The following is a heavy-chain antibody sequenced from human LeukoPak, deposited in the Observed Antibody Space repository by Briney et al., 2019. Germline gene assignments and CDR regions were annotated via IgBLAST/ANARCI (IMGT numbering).Heavy chain of an antibody. Sequence: GGSLRLSCAASGFTFNIFSMDWVRQTPGKGLEWVSSISSSTTYTYHADSVKGRSTISRDNAKNSLYLQMNSLRAEDTAVYYCARNNVIYGAVQPFDYWGQGTLVTVSS. D-gene: IGHD3-16*02. V-gene: IGHV3-21*01. CDR2: ISSSTTYT. CDR3: ARNNVIYGAVQPFDY. CDR1: GFTFNIFS. J-gene: IGHJ4*02.